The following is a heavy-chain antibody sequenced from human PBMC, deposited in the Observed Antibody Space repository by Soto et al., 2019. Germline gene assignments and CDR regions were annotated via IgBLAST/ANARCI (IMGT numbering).Heavy chain of an antibody. CDR1: GYSFTTYW. V-gene: IGHV5-51*01. J-gene: IGHJ6*02. CDR2: IYPGDSDT. D-gene: IGHD3-3*01. CDR3: ALPRYYDFSMDV. Sequence: PGESLKISCKGSGYSFTTYWIGWVRQMPGKGLEWMGIIYPGDSDTKYSPSFRGQVTISADKSISTAYLQWSNLKASDTAMYYCALPRYYDFSMDVWGQGTTVTVSS.